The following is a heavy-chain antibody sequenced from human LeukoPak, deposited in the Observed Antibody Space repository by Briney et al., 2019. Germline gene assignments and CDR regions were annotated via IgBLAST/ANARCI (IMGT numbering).Heavy chain of an antibody. CDR3: AIDYYDSSGFNGIDY. V-gene: IGHV4-34*01. D-gene: IGHD3-22*01. Sequence: KPSETLSLTCAAYGGSFSGYYWSWIRQPPGKGLEWIGEINHSGSTYYNPSLKSRVTISVDTSKNQFSLKLSSVTAADTAAYYCAIDYYDSSGFNGIDYWGQGTLVTVSS. J-gene: IGHJ4*02. CDR2: INHSGST. CDR1: GGSFSGYY.